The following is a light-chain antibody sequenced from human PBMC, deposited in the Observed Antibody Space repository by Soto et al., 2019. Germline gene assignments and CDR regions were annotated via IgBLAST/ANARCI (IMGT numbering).Light chain of an antibody. CDR3: QQYYSFWT. J-gene: IGKJ1*01. Sequence: IHVAQSLNTLFASLGDRVTITFRASQSISEWLAWYQQKPGKAPKLLIYRASYLQAGVPLRFSGSGSGTEFTLTINSLQPDDFATYYCQQYYSFWTFGQGAKVDTK. CDR1: QSISEW. CDR2: RAS. V-gene: IGKV1-5*03.